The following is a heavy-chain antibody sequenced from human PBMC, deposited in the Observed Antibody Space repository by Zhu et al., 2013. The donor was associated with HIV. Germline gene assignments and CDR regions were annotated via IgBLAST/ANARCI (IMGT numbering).Heavy chain of an antibody. V-gene: IGHV4-59*01. Sequence: VQLQGSGPGLVKPSETLSLTCTVSGGSISSYYWSWIRQPPGKGLEWIGYIYYSGSTNYNPSLKSRVTISVDTSKNQFSLKLSSVTAADTAVYYCARDRGGSSGWYGADYWGQGTLVTVSS. D-gene: IGHD6-19*01. CDR1: GGSISSYY. J-gene: IGHJ4*02. CDR3: ARDRGGSSGWYGADY. CDR2: IYYSGST.